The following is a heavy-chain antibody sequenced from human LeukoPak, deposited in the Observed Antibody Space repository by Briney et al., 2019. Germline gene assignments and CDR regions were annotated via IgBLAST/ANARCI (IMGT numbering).Heavy chain of an antibody. CDR3: AKEGKLLWFGELSSYWYFDL. CDR2: FSGSGGTT. CDR1: GFTFSDYY. Sequence: GGSLRLSCAASGFTFSDYYMSWIRQAPGKGLEWVSAFSGSGGTTYYADSVKGRFTVSRDNSKNTLYLQMNSLRAEDTAVYYCAKEGKLLWFGELSSYWYFDLWGRGTLVTVSS. J-gene: IGHJ2*01. D-gene: IGHD3-10*01. V-gene: IGHV3-23*01.